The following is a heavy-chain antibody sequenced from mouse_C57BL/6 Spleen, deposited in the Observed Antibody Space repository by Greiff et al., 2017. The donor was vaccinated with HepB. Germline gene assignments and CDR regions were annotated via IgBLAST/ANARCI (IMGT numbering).Heavy chain of an antibody. V-gene: IGHV5-17*01. Sequence: EVKLVESGGGLVKPGGSLKLSCAASGFTFSDYGMHWVRQAPEKGLEWVAYISSGSSTIYYADTVKGRFTISRDNAKNTLFLQRTSLRSEDTAMYYCARPDWDWYFDVWGTGTTVTVSS. D-gene: IGHD4-1*01. CDR1: GFTFSDYG. CDR3: ARPDWDWYFDV. J-gene: IGHJ1*03. CDR2: ISSGSSTI.